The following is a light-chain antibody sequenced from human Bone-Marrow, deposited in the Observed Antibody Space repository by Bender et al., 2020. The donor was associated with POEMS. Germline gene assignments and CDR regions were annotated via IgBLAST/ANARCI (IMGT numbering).Light chain of an antibody. CDR1: ALPRQD. J-gene: IGLJ3*02. V-gene: IGLV3-25*03. Sequence: SYVLSQPPSVSVAPGQTARITCSGDALPRQDSYLFQQKPGQAPVLVIYRDSERPSGIPERFSGSSSGRTVTLTISGVQAEDEADYYCQSADNSGTYWVFGGGTKLTVL. CDR3: QSADNSGTYWV. CDR2: RDS.